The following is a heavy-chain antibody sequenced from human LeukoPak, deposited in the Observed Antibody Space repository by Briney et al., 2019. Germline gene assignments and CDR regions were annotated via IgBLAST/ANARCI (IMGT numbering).Heavy chain of an antibody. Sequence: PGGSLRLSCAASGFTFDDYAMNWVRQGPGKGLEWVSGINWNGGDTAYADSVKGRFTISRDNAKNSLFLQMNSLRAEDTALYYCARGTKSQYYNYGMDVWGQGTTVTVSS. CDR1: GFTFDDYA. V-gene: IGHV3-20*04. J-gene: IGHJ6*02. CDR2: INWNGGDT. CDR3: ARGTKSQYYNYGMDV.